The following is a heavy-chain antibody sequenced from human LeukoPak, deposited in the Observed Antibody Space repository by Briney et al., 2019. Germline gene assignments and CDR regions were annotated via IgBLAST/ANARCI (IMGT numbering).Heavy chain of an antibody. CDR2: ISSSSSHI. D-gene: IGHD3-9*01. CDR1: GFTFSSYS. V-gene: IGHV3-21*01. CDR3: ARRGYDILTGYSGYYGMDV. J-gene: IGHJ6*02. Sequence: GGSLRLSCAASGFTFSSYSMNWVRQAPGKGLEWVSSISSSSSHIHYADSVKGRFTISRDNAKNSLYLQMNSLRAEDTAVYYCARRGYDILTGYSGYYGMDVWGQGTTVTVSS.